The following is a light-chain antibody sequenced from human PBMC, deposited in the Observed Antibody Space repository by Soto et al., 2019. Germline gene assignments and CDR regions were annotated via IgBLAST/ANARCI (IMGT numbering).Light chain of an antibody. CDR1: SSDVGSYNR. CDR3: KSYTSSSTYV. CDR2: EVS. Sequence: QSVLTQPPSVSGSPGQSVTISCTGTSSDVGSYNRVSWYQQPPGTAPKLMIYEVSNRPSGVPDRFSGSKSGNTASLTISGLQAEDEADYYCKSYTSSSTYVFGTGNMVTVL. V-gene: IGLV2-18*02. J-gene: IGLJ1*01.